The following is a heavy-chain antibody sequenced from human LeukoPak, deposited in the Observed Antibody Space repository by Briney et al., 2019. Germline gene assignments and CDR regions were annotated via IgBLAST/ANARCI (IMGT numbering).Heavy chain of an antibody. CDR3: ASSPPGCSGGSCYFVGFDP. Sequence: PSETLSLTCTVSGGSISSYYWSWIRQPPGKGLEWSGYIYYSGSTNYNPSLKSRVTISVDTSKNQFSLKLSSVPAADTAVYYCASSPPGCSGGSCYFVGFDPWGQGTLVTVSS. J-gene: IGHJ5*02. V-gene: IGHV4-59*01. D-gene: IGHD2-15*01. CDR2: IYYSGST. CDR1: GGSISSYY.